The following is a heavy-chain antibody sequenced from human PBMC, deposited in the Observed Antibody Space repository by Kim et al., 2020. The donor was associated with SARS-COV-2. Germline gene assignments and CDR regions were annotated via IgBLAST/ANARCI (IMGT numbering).Heavy chain of an antibody. D-gene: IGHD4-17*01. V-gene: IGHV4-34*01. J-gene: IGHJ6*02. CDR2: INHSGST. Sequence: SETLSLTCAVYGGSFSGYYWSWIRQPPGKGLEWIGEINHSGSTNYNPSLKSRVTISVDTSKNQFSLKLSSVTAADTAVYYCAREQAVTTVPYYYGMDIWGQGTTVTVSS. CDR1: GGSFSGYY. CDR3: AREQAVTTVPYYYGMDI.